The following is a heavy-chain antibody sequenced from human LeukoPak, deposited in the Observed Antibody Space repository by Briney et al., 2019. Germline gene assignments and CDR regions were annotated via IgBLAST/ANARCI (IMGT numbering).Heavy chain of an antibody. CDR2: IYYSGST. J-gene: IGHJ4*02. CDR1: GGSFSGYY. Sequence: PSETLSLTCAVYGGSFSGYYWSWIRQPPGKGLEWIGYIYYSGSTKYNPSLKSRVTISADTSKNQFSLKLSSVTAADTAVYYCANKNSGHWGQGTLVTVSS. D-gene: IGHD1-26*01. CDR3: ANKNSGH. V-gene: IGHV4-59*08.